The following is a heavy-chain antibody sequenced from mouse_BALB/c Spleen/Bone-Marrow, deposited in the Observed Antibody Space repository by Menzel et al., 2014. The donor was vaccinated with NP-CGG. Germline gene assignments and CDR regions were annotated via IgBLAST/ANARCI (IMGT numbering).Heavy chain of an antibody. CDR2: INPYNDGT. CDR1: GYTFTSYV. J-gene: IGHJ2*01. V-gene: IGHV1-14*01. Sequence: EVQLQQSGPELVKPGASVKMSCKASGYTFTSYVMHWVKQKPGQGLEWIGYINPYNDGTKYKEKFKGKATLTSDKSSSTAYMELSGLTSEDSAVYYCAKGLAPDYWGQGTTLTVSS. D-gene: IGHD6-1*01. CDR3: AKGLAPDY.